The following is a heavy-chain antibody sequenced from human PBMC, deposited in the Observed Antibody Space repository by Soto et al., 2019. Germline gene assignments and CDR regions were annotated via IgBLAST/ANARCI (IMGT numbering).Heavy chain of an antibody. J-gene: IGHJ4*02. CDR2: TYYRSKWFN. CDR1: GGSVASGSSA. D-gene: IGHD2-15*01. V-gene: IGHV6-1*01. Sequence: SQSLSRSYAISGGSVASGSSAWNWIRQSPSRGLEWLGRTYYRSKWFNDHAISVKSRIAIKPDTSKNHFSLQLNSVTPDDTAVYYCSISLRGHPPKSTHFSGQGILLTVS. CDR3: SISLRGHPPKSTHF.